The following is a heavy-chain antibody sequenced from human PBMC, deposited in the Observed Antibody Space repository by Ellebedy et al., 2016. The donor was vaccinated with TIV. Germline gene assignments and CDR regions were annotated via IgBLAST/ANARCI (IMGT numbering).Heavy chain of an antibody. D-gene: IGHD3-10*01. V-gene: IGHV4-39*01. CDR3: VSGSGSYNGMDV. CDR2: IYYSGST. Sequence: SETLSLTXTVSGGSISSSSYYWGWIRQPPGKGLEWIGSIYYSGSTYYNPSLKSRVTISVDTSKNQFSLKLSSVTAADTAVYYCVSGSGSYNGMDVWGQGTTVTVSS. J-gene: IGHJ6*02. CDR1: GGSISSSSYY.